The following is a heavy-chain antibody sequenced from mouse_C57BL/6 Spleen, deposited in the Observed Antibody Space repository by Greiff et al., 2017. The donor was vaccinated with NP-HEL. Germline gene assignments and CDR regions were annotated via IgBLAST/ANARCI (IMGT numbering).Heavy chain of an antibody. D-gene: IGHD3-2*02. V-gene: IGHV1-76*01. J-gene: IGHJ3*01. Sequence: QVQLQQSGAELVRPGASVKLSCKASGYTFTDYYINWVKQRPGQGLEWIARIYPGSGNTYYNEKFKGKATLTAEKSSSTAYMQLSSLTSEDSAVYFCAREKDSSGYRFAYWGQGTLVTVSA. CDR3: AREKDSSGYRFAY. CDR2: IYPGSGNT. CDR1: GYTFTDYY.